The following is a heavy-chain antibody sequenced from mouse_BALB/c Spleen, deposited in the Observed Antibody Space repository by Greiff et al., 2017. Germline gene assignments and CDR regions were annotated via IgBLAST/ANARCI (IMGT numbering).Heavy chain of an antibody. CDR1: GFNIKDTY. CDR3: ARGITTATGAMDY. Sequence: EGQLQQSGAELVKPGASVKLSCTASGFNIKDTYMHWVKQRPEQGLEWIGRIDPANGNTKYDPKFQGKATITADTSSNTAYLQLSSLTSEDTAVYYCARGITTATGAMDYWGQGTSVTVSS. CDR2: IDPANGNT. J-gene: IGHJ4*01. D-gene: IGHD1-2*01. V-gene: IGHV14-3*02.